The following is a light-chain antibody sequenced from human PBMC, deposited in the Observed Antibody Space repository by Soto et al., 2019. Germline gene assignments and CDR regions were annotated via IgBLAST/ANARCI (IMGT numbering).Light chain of an antibody. CDR3: QQYNNWPPRLT. V-gene: IGKV3-15*01. CDR2: DAS. Sequence: VLTQSPGTLSLSPGERATLSCRASRSVGSNYLAWYQQKPGQAPRLVIYDASTRATDIPARFSGSGFGTEFILTISSLQSADFAVYYCQQYNNWPPRLTFGGGTKVEIK. J-gene: IGKJ4*01. CDR1: RSVGSN.